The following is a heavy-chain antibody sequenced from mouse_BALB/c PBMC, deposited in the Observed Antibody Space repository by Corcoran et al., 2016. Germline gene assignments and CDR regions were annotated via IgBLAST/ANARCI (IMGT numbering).Heavy chain of an antibody. CDR2: INPYNDGT. D-gene: IGHD2-14*01. J-gene: IGHJ1*01. CDR3: ARYEWYFDV. CDR1: GYTFTSYV. Sequence: EVQLQQSGPELVKPGASVTMSCKASGYTFTSYVMHWVQQKPGKGLEWIGYINPYNDGTKYNEKFKGKATLTSDKSSSTAYMELSSLTSEDSAVYYCARYEWYFDVWGAGTTVTVSS. V-gene: IGHV1S136*01.